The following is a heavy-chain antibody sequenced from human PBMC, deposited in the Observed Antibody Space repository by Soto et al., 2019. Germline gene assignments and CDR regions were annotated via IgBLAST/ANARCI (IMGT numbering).Heavy chain of an antibody. Sequence: SETLSLTCTVSGGSISSYYWSWIRQPPGKGLEWIGYIYYSGSTNYNPSLKSRVTISVDTSKNQFSLKLSSVTAADTAVYYCARGNFGYDYWGQGAQVTVSS. CDR2: IYYSGST. J-gene: IGHJ4*02. V-gene: IGHV4-59*01. D-gene: IGHD1-7*01. CDR1: GGSISSYY. CDR3: ARGNFGYDY.